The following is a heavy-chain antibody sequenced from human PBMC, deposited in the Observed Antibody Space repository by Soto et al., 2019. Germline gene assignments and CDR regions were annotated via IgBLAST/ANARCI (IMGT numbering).Heavy chain of an antibody. CDR3: ARGPPIVVVPAAIPDWDYYYYGMDV. V-gene: IGHV1-46*01. D-gene: IGHD2-2*02. Sequence: ASVKVSCKASGYTFITSYYMHWVRQAPGQGLEWMGIINPTGTMTRYSQRFQGRLTMTRDTSISTAYMELSRLRSDDTAVYYCARGPPIVVVPAAIPDWDYYYYGMDVWGQGTTVTVSS. J-gene: IGHJ6*02. CDR2: INPTGTMT. CDR1: GYTFITSYY.